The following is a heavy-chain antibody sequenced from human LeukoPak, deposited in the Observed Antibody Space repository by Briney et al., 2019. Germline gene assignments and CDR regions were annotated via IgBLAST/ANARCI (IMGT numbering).Heavy chain of an antibody. V-gene: IGHV3-23*01. D-gene: IGHD6-6*01. CDR1: GFTVSSNY. Sequence: PGGSLRLSCAASGFTVSSNYMTWVRQAPGKGLEWVSTITGSGGTTYYADSVQGRFTISRDNSKNTLYLQMNTLRVEDTAVYYCAKKGSAGIAARGSDYWGQGTLVTVSS. CDR3: AKKGSAGIAARGSDY. CDR2: ITGSGGTT. J-gene: IGHJ4*02.